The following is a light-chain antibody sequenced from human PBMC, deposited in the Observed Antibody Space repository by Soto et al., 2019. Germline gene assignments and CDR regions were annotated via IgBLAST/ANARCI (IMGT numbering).Light chain of an antibody. V-gene: IGKV3-15*01. Sequence: EIVLTQSPATLSVSPGERVTLSCRASQGVGSTLAWYRQQPGQAPRLLIYDAYIRATGVPARFSGSGSGTEFTLTISSLRSEDFALYYCQHYKTWPLAFGGGTKVDIK. CDR3: QHYKTWPLA. CDR2: DAY. CDR1: QGVGST. J-gene: IGKJ4*01.